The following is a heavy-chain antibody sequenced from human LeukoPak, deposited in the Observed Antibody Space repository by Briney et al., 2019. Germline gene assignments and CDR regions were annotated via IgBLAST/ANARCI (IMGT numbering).Heavy chain of an antibody. J-gene: IGHJ4*02. CDR2: ASGKTGNI. D-gene: IGHD2-2*01. V-gene: IGHV1-18*01. Sequence: GGSVRVSCKTSGYTFTTYVVSWVRQAPGQGLEWMCRASGKTGNINYAERLQGRVTITTDTPTSTVYMEMISLRADDTAVYYCARGVVSASFYCSDFWGQGNLVTVS. CDR1: GYTFTTYV. CDR3: ARGVVSASFYCSDF.